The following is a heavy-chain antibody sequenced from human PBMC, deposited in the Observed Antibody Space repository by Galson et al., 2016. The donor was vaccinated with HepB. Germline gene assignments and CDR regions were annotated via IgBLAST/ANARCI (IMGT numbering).Heavy chain of an antibody. CDR1: GFIFSNYA. V-gene: IGHV3-23*01. J-gene: IGHJ3*02. Sequence: SLRLSCAASGFIFSNYAMSWVRQAPGKGLEWVSGLLGGGGTFYADSVKGRFTIFRDNSWNTLYVQMNNLRAEDTAVYYCARDYPGSSGNVGTFDIWGQGTMVAVSS. CDR2: LLGGGGT. CDR3: ARDYPGSSGNVGTFDI. D-gene: IGHD6-19*01.